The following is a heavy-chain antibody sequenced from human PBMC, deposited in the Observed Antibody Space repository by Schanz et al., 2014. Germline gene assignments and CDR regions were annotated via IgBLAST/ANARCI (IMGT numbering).Heavy chain of an antibody. D-gene: IGHD6-13*01. CDR2: INHSGTT. Sequence: LQQWGAGLLKPSETLSLTCAVYGGSFSDYYWSWIRQPPGKGLEWIGEINHSGTTNYNPSLKSRFTISVDTSKNQFSLKLSSVTAADTAVYYCARSSTYSINWYYYDYWAQGTLVTVSS. CDR3: ARSSTYSINWYYYDY. J-gene: IGHJ4*02. V-gene: IGHV4-34*01. CDR1: GGSFSDYY.